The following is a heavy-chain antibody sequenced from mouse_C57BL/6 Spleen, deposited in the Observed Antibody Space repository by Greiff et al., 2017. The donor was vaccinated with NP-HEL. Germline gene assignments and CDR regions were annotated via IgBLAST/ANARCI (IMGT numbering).Heavy chain of an antibody. CDR3: GGNYEENAMDY. V-gene: IGHV1-55*01. CDR2: IFPGSGSI. D-gene: IGHD2-1*01. J-gene: IGHJ4*01. CDR1: GYTFTSYW. Sequence: VQLQQSGAELVKPGASVKMSCKASGYTFTSYWLTWVKQRPGQGLEWIGDIFPGSGSINYNEKFKSKATLTVDTSSSTAYMQLSRLTSEDSADYYYGGNYEENAMDYWGQGTSVTVSS.